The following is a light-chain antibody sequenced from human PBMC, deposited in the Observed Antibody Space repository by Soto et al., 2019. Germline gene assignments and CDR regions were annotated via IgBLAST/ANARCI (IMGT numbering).Light chain of an antibody. CDR3: QQYGNSPQT. J-gene: IGKJ1*01. Sequence: ESVLTHSPVTLSLSPGERPTLSCRASQTVSSSFLAWYQQTPGQAPRLLIYAASSRATGIPDRFSGSGSGTDFTLTISRLEPEDFAVYYCQQYGNSPQTFGQGTKVAIK. CDR1: QTVSSSF. V-gene: IGKV3-20*01. CDR2: AAS.